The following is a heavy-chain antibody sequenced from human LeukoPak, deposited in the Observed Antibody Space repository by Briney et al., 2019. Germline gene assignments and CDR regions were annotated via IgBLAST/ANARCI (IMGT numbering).Heavy chain of an antibody. CDR3: ARQGQWLASWYFDL. CDR2: INHSGST. D-gene: IGHD6-19*01. CDR1: GGSISSYY. Sequence: SETLSLTCTVSGGSISSYYWSWIRQPPGKGLEWIGEINHSGSTNYNPSLKSRVTISVDTSKNQFSLKLSSVTAADTAVYYCARQGQWLASWYFDLWGRGTLVTVSS. V-gene: IGHV4-34*01. J-gene: IGHJ2*01.